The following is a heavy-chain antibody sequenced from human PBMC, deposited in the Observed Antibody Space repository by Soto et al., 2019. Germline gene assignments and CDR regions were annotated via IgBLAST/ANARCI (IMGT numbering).Heavy chain of an antibody. CDR3: ARVDCTNGVCYTGGMDV. Sequence: PGGSLRLSCAASGFTFSSYEMNWVRQAPGKGLEWVSYISSSGSTIYYADSVKGRFTISRDNAKNSLYLQMNSLRAEDTAVYYCARVDCTNGVCYTGGMDVWGQGTTVTVSS. CDR2: ISSSGSTI. D-gene: IGHD2-8*01. CDR1: GFTFSSYE. J-gene: IGHJ6*02. V-gene: IGHV3-48*03.